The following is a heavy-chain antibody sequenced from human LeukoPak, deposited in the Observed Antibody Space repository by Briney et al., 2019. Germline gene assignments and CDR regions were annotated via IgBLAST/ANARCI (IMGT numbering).Heavy chain of an antibody. Sequence: ASVKVSCKASGYTFTNYGISWVRQAPGQGLEWMGWSSAYNGNTNYAQKVQGRVTITTDTSTNTPYMELRSLRADDTAVYYCARVGLRAVAGIWGQGTLVTVSS. V-gene: IGHV1-18*01. J-gene: IGHJ4*02. CDR2: SSAYNGNT. D-gene: IGHD6-19*01. CDR3: ARVGLRAVAGI. CDR1: GYTFTNYG.